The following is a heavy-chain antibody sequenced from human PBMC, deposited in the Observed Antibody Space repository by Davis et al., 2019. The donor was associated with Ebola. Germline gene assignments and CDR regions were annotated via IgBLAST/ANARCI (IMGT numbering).Heavy chain of an antibody. CDR2: IIPILGIA. Sequence: SVKVSCKASGGTFSSYAISWVRQAPGQGLEWMGRIIPILGIANYAQKFQGRVTITADKSTSTAYMELSSLRSEDTAVYYCARDSFGYSSSWYVRYYYGMDVWGQGTTVTVSS. D-gene: IGHD6-13*01. V-gene: IGHV1-69*04. CDR3: ARDSFGYSSSWYVRYYYGMDV. J-gene: IGHJ6*02. CDR1: GGTFSSYA.